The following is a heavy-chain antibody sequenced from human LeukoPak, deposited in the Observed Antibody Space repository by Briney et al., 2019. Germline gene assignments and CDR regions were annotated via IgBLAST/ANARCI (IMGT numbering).Heavy chain of an antibody. CDR3: ARGGGNRDGYNR. D-gene: IGHD5-24*01. V-gene: IGHV3-30-3*01. CDR1: GFTFSSYA. CDR2: ISYDGSNK. Sequence: GRSLRLSCAASGFTFSSYAMHWVRQAPGKGLEWVAVISYDGSNKYYADPVKGRFTISRDNSKNTLYLQMNSLRAEDTAVYYCARGGGNRDGYNRWGQGTLVTVSS. J-gene: IGHJ4*02.